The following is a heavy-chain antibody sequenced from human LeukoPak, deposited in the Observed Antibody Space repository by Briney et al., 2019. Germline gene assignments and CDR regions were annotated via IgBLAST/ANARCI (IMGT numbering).Heavy chain of an antibody. CDR2: ISSSADT. V-gene: IGHV3-66*01. D-gene: IGHD3-16*01. CDR3: ARGRWSGAGGVIDY. J-gene: IGHJ4*02. Sequence: GGSLRLSCAAYGLTVNSTDRTWLRQAPGRGLGWVSLISSSADTYYADSVKGRFVISRDNSKNTVYLQMNSLGVENAAVNYCARGRWSGAGGVIDYWGQGALVTVSS. CDR1: GLTVNSTD.